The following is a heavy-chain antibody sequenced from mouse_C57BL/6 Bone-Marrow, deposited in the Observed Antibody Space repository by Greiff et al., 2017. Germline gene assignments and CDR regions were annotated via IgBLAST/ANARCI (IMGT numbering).Heavy chain of an antibody. Sequence: EVKVVESGGGLVQPGGSLSLSCAASGFTFTDYYMSWVRQPPGTALEWLGFIRNKANGYTTEYRASVKGRFTISSDNSQSILYLQRNALRAEDSATYYCARYPRAEYYDAMDYWGQGTSVTVSS. D-gene: IGHD3-1*01. CDR2: IRNKANGYTT. CDR1: GFTFTDYY. J-gene: IGHJ4*01. V-gene: IGHV7-3*01. CDR3: ARYPRAEYYDAMDY.